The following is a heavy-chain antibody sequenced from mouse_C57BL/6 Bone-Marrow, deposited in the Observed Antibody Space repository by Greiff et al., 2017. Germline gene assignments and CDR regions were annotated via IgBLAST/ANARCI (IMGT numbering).Heavy chain of an antibody. Sequence: VQLQQSGAELVRPGASVKLSCTASGFNIKDDYMHWVKQRPEQGLEWIGWIDPENGDTEYASKFQGKATLTADTSSNTAYLQLSSLTSEDTAVYYVTTVLENDRDWYFDVRGTGTTVNVSS. CDR2: IDPENGDT. D-gene: IGHD2-12*01. V-gene: IGHV14-4*01. J-gene: IGHJ1*03. CDR1: GFNIKDDY. CDR3: TTVLENDRDWYFDV.